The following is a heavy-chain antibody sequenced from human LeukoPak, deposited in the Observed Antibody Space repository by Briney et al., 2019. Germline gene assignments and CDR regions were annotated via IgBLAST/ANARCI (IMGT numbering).Heavy chain of an antibody. CDR1: GGTFSSYA. CDR2: IIPIFGTA. D-gene: IGHD3-3*01. V-gene: IGHV1-69*05. Sequence: GASVKVSCKASGGTFSSYAISWVRQAPGQGLEWMGGIIPIFGTANYAQKFQGRVTITTDTSTSTAYMELRSLRSDDTAVYYCARARVGAPPRDAFDIWGQGTMVTVSS. J-gene: IGHJ3*02. CDR3: ARARVGAPPRDAFDI.